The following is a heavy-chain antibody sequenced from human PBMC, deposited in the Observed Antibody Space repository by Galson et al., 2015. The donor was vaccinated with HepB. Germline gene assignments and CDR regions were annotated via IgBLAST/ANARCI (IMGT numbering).Heavy chain of an antibody. D-gene: IGHD2-15*01. CDR3: AKEAGYCSGGRCLHYGMDD. J-gene: IGHJ6*02. Sequence: SLRLSCAASGFIFDDYTMHWVRHAPGKGLEWVSLISWDGISTYYADSVKGRFTISRDNSKNSLYLQMNSLRTEDTALYYCAKEAGYCSGGRCLHYGMDDWGQGTTVTVS. V-gene: IGHV3-43*01. CDR2: ISWDGIST. CDR1: GFIFDDYT.